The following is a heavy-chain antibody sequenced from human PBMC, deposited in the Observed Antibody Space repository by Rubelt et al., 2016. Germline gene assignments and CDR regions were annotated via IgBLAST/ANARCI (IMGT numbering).Heavy chain of an antibody. J-gene: IGHJ4*02. CDR3: ARDRGDTAWSDY. CDR2: ISDSGSGT. CDR1: GFTFSSYA. D-gene: IGHD2-21*02. Sequence: VQLVESGGGVVQPGRSLRLSCAASGFTFSSYAMSWVRQAPGKGLEWVSAISDSGSGTYYADSVKGRFTISRDNAKNTLYLQMNSLRAEDTAVYYCARDRGDTAWSDYWGQGTLVTVSS. V-gene: IGHV3-23*04.